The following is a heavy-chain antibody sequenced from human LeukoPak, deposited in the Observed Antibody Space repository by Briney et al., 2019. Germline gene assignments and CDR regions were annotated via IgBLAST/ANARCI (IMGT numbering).Heavy chain of an antibody. CDR1: GGSISSYY. D-gene: IGHD3-22*01. V-gene: IGHV4-59*01. CDR2: IYYSGST. Sequence: SETLSLTCTVSGGSISSYYWSWIRQPPGKGLEWIGYIYYSGSTNYNPSLKSRVTISVDTSKNQFSLKLSSVTAADTAVYYCARDKDPATFYHDSSGFYPSDFWGQGTLVTVSS. J-gene: IGHJ4*02. CDR3: ARDKDPATFYHDSSGFYPSDF.